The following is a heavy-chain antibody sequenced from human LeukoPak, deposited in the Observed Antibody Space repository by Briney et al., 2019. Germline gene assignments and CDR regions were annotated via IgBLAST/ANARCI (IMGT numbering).Heavy chain of an antibody. D-gene: IGHD3-16*01. Sequence: GASVKVSCKAAVYTFTSYGIACVRRAPGQRLQWIVWISANNGDTSYSHNLQGIITMTTDTSTNPAYMELRSLTSDDTAVYYCARDPPGLTLGSPGDYWGKGTLVIV. CDR1: VYTFTSYG. V-gene: IGHV1-18*01. CDR3: ARDPPGLTLGSPGDY. CDR2: ISANNGDT. J-gene: IGHJ4*02.